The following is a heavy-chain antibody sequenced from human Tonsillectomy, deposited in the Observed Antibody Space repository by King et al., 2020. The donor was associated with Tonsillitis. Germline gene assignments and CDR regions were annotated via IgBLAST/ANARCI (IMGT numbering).Heavy chain of an antibody. CDR3: ARSRGSSWANFDY. J-gene: IGHJ4*02. CDR1: GYSFTSYW. V-gene: IGHV5-51*01. D-gene: IGHD6-13*01. CDR2: IYPGDSDT. Sequence: QLVQSGAEVKKPGESLKISCKGSGYSFTSYWIGWVRQMPGKGLEWMGIIYPGDSDTRYSPSFQGQFTISADKAISTAYLPWSSLKASDTAMYYCARSRGSSWANFDYWGQGTLVTVSS.